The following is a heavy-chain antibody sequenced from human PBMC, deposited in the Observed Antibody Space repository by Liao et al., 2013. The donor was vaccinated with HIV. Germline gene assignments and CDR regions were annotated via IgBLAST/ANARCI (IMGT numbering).Heavy chain of an antibody. D-gene: IGHD6-19*01. CDR1: GGSFSGYY. J-gene: IGHJ1*01. V-gene: IGHV4-34*01. CDR2: INHSGST. Sequence: QVQLQQWGAGLLKPSETLSLTCAVYGGSFSGYYWSWIRQPPGKGLEWIGEINHSGSTNYNPSLKSRVTISVDTSKNQFSLKLSSVTAADTAVYYCARAKGPGAGREYFQHWGQGTLVTVSS. CDR3: ARAKGPGAGREYFQH.